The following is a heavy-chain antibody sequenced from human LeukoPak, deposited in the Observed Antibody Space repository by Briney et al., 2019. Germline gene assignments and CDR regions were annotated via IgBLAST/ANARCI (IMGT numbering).Heavy chain of an antibody. D-gene: IGHD1-26*01. CDR1: GFTFRTYE. CDR3: ARVDMGAADY. J-gene: IGHJ4*02. CDR2: ISSSAVTI. V-gene: IGHV3-48*03. Sequence: PGGSLRLSCVASGFTFRTYEMNWVRQAPGKGLEWVSYISSSAVTIYYAASVKGRFTVSRDNANSSLYLHLDSLRAEDTAVYYCARVDMGAADYWGQGTLVTVSS.